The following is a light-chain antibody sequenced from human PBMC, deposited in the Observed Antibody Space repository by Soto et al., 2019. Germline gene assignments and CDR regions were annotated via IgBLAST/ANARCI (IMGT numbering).Light chain of an antibody. CDR1: QNIRNW. Sequence: DIQMTQSPSTLSASIGDRVTITCRASQNIRNWLAWYQQKPGKAPKVLISKASTLESGVPSRFSGSASGTEYTLTISSLQPDDFATYYCQQYNSYSSLTFGGGTKVEI. CDR3: QQYNSYSSLT. CDR2: KAS. J-gene: IGKJ4*01. V-gene: IGKV1-5*03.